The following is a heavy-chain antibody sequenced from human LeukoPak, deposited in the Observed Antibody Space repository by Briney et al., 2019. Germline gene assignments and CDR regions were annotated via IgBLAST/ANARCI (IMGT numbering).Heavy chain of an antibody. CDR3: ARGRVRTIRPYYYNYGMDV. CDR1: GGSISSSNW. D-gene: IGHD3-10*01. Sequence: SGTLSLTCAVSGGSISSSNWWSWVRQPPGKGLEWIGEIYHSGSTNYNPSLKSRVTISVDKSKNQFSLKLTSVTAADTGVFYCARGRVRTIRPYYYNYGMDVWGQGTTVTVSS. J-gene: IGHJ6*02. V-gene: IGHV4-4*02. CDR2: IYHSGST.